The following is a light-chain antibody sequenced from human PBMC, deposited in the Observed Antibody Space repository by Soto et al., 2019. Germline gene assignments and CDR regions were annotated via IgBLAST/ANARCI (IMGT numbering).Light chain of an antibody. J-gene: IGKJ2*01. Sequence: DIQMTQSPSSLSASVGDRVTITCRASPSISSYLNWYQQNPGKAPQLLIYAASSLQSGVPSRFSGSGSGTDFTLTISSLQPEDFATYYCQQSYSTLMYTFGQGTKLEIK. V-gene: IGKV1-39*01. CDR1: PSISSY. CDR3: QQSYSTLMYT. CDR2: AAS.